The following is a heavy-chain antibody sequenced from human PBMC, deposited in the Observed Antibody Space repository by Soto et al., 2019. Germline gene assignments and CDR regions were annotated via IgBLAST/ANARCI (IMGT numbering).Heavy chain of an antibody. D-gene: IGHD3-10*01. CDR1: GFTFSSYS. J-gene: IGHJ4*02. CDR2: ISSSSSYI. CDR3: ARESSVRGGNFDY. Sequence: EVQLVESGGGLVKPGGSLRLSCAASGFTFSSYSMNWVRQAPGKGLEWVSSISSSSSYIYYADSVKGRFTISRDHAKNSLSLQMNSLRAEDTAVYYCARESSVRGGNFDYWGQGTLVTVSS. V-gene: IGHV3-21*01.